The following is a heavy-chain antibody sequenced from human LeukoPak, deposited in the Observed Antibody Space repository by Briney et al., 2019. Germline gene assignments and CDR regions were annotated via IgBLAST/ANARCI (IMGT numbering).Heavy chain of an antibody. CDR3: AKSYFDYSTYYSYYFNL. CDR1: GGSISNAY. V-gene: IGHV4-4*09. CDR2: IYPSGST. Sequence: SETLSLTCTVSGGSISNAYWSWIRQPPGRGLEWIGSIYPSGSTNYHPSLKSRVTISVDTSKNHFALNLSSVTAADTAVYYCAKSYFDYSTYYSYYFNLWGQGALVTVSS. J-gene: IGHJ4*02. D-gene: IGHD4-11*01.